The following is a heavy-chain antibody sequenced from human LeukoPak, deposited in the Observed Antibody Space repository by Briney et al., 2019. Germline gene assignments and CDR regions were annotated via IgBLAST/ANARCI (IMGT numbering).Heavy chain of an antibody. J-gene: IGHJ4*02. Sequence: ASVKVSCKVSGYTLTELSMHWVRQAPGKGLEWMGGFDPEDGETIYAQKFQGRVTMTEDTSTDTAYMELSSLRSEDTAVYYCARWTYSSAPAPIDYWGQGTLVTVSS. CDR3: ARWTYSSAPAPIDY. CDR2: FDPEDGET. D-gene: IGHD6-19*01. CDR1: GYTLTELS. V-gene: IGHV1-24*01.